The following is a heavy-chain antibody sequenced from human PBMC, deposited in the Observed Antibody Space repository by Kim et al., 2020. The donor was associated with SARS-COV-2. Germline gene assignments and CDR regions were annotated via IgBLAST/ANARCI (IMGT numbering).Heavy chain of an antibody. CDR3: ASGSPLTTVTTANWYY. V-gene: IGHV5-10-1*01. CDR2: IDPSDSYT. D-gene: IGHD4-17*01. Sequence: GESLKISCKGSGYSFTSYWISWVRQMPGKGLEWMGRIDPSDSYTNYSPSFQGHVTISADKSISTAYLQWSSLKASDTAMYYCASGSPLTTVTTANWYYWGQGTLVTVSS. CDR1: GYSFTSYW. J-gene: IGHJ4*02.